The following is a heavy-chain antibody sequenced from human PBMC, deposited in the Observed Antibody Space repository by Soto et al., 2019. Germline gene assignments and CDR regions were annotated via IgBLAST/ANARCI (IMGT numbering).Heavy chain of an antibody. CDR1: GFTFSSYS. D-gene: IGHD6-6*01. CDR2: ISSSSSYI. CDR3: ARDLYSSSARYFDY. V-gene: IGHV3-21*01. Sequence: EVQLVESGGGLVKPGGSLRLSCAASGFTFSSYSMNWVRQAPGKGLAWVSSISSSSSYIYYADSVKGRFTISRDNAKNSLYLQMNSLRAEDRAVYDCARDLYSSSARYFDYWGQGTLVTVSS. J-gene: IGHJ4*02.